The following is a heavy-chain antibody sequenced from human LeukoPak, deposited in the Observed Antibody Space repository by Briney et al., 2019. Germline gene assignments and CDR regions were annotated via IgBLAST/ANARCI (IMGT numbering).Heavy chain of an antibody. V-gene: IGHV1-69*05. Sequence: ASAKVSCKASGGTFGSYAITWVRQAPGQGLEWMGRIIPIFGTANYAQKFQGRVTITTDESTSTAYMELSSLRSEDTAVYYCARERTMIVAAFDIWGQGTMVTVSS. J-gene: IGHJ3*02. CDR2: IIPIFGTA. CDR3: ARERTMIVAAFDI. CDR1: GGTFGSYA. D-gene: IGHD3-22*01.